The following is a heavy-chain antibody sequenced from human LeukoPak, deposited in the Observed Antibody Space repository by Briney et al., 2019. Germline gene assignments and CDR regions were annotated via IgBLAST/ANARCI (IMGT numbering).Heavy chain of an antibody. CDR2: INHSGST. J-gene: IGHJ6*02. D-gene: IGHD3/OR15-3a*01. Sequence: SETLSLTCAVYGGSFSGYYWSWIRQPPGKGLEWIGEINHSGSTNYNPSLKSRVTISVDTSKNQFSLKLSSVTAADTAVYYCARPGLVNSPYYYYGMDVWGQGTTVTVSS. V-gene: IGHV4-34*01. CDR1: GGSFSGYY. CDR3: ARPGLVNSPYYYYGMDV.